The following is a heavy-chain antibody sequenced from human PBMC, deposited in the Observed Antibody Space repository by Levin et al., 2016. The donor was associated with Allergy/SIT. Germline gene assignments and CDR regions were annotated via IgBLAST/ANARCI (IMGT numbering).Heavy chain of an antibody. CDR3: ARGEVVVVPAAMRYYYGMDV. CDR2: INHSGST. CDR1: GGSFSGYY. V-gene: IGHV4-34*01. Sequence: SETLSLTCAVYGGSFSGYYWSWIRQPPGKGLEWIGEINHSGSTNYNPSLKSRVTISVDTSKNQFSLKLSSVTAADTAVYYCARGEVVVVPAAMRYYYGMDVWGQGTTVTVSS. D-gene: IGHD2-2*01. J-gene: IGHJ6*02.